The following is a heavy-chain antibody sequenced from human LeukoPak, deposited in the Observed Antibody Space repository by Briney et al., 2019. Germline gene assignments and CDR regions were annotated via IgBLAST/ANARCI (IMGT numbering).Heavy chain of an antibody. CDR1: GGSLSGYY. CDR2: IYTSGNS. Sequence: PSETLSLTCTVSGGSLSGYYWNWIRQPAGKGLEWIGRIYTSGNSWYKPSLQSRVTMSVDTSKNQFSLKMRSLTAADTAVYYCARVEVAVVDDAFDIWGQGTMVTVSS. V-gene: IGHV4-4*07. D-gene: IGHD6-19*01. J-gene: IGHJ3*02. CDR3: ARVEVAVVDDAFDI.